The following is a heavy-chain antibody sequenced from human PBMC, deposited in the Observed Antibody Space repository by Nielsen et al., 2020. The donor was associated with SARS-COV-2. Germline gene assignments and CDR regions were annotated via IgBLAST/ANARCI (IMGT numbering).Heavy chain of an antibody. CDR2: ISGSGGST. V-gene: IGHV3-23*01. J-gene: IGHJ4*02. Sequence: GESLKISCAASGFTFSSYAMSWVRQAPGKGLEWVSAISGSGGSTYYADSVKGRFTISRDNSKNTLYLQMTSLRVEDTAVYYCAREGPDFDSSYFDYWGQGALVIVSS. CDR1: GFTFSSYA. CDR3: AREGPDFDSSYFDY. D-gene: IGHD6-6*01.